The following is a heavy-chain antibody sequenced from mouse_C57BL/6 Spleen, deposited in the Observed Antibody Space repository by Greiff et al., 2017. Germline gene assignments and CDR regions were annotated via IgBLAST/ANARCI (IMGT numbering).Heavy chain of an antibody. Sequence: EVQRVESGGGLVKPGGSLKLSCAASGFTFSDYGMHWVRQAPEKGLEWVAYISSGSSTIYYADTVKGRFTSSRDNAKNTLFLQMTSLRSEDTAMYYCARPYYYGSSFYYAMDYWGQGTSVTVSS. CDR2: ISSGSSTI. D-gene: IGHD1-1*01. CDR1: GFTFSDYG. CDR3: ARPYYYGSSFYYAMDY. V-gene: IGHV5-17*01. J-gene: IGHJ4*01.